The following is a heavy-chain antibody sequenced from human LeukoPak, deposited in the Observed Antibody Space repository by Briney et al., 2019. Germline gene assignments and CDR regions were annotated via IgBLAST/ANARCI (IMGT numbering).Heavy chain of an antibody. J-gene: IGHJ4*02. V-gene: IGHV3-23*01. CDR3: AKEQNVVATNFDY. D-gene: IGHD5-12*01. Sequence: PGGSLRLSCAASGFTFSSYAMSWVRQAPGKGLEWVSAIRGSGGSTYYADSVKGRFIMPRDNSKNTLYLQMNSLGAEDTAVYYCAKEQNVVATNFDYWGQGTLVTVSS. CDR1: GFTFSSYA. CDR2: IRGSGGST.